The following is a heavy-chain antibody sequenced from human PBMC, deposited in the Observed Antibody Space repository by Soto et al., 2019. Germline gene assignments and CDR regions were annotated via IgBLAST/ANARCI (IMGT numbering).Heavy chain of an antibody. CDR3: ARGPRRYYYGSGSSYYYYGMDV. Sequence: SETLSLTCAVYGGSFSGYYWSWIRQPPGKGLEWIGEINHSGSTNYNPSLKSRVTISVDTSKNQFSLKLSSVTAADTAVYYCARGPRRYYYGSGSSYYYYGMDVWGQGTTVTVSS. CDR1: GGSFSGYY. CDR2: INHSGST. V-gene: IGHV4-34*01. D-gene: IGHD3-10*01. J-gene: IGHJ6*02.